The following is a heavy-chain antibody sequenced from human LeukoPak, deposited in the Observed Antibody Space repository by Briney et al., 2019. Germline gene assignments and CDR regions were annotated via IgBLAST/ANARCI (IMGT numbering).Heavy chain of an antibody. CDR2: INSDGSST. J-gene: IGHJ4*02. Sequence: QTGGSLRLSCAASGFTFSSYWMHWVRQAPGNGLVWVSRINSDGSSTSYADSVKGRFTISRDNAKNTLYLQMNSLRAEDTAVYYCARDLRSSGYDYWGQGTLVTVSS. V-gene: IGHV3-74*01. CDR1: GFTFSSYW. D-gene: IGHD3-22*01. CDR3: ARDLRSSGYDY.